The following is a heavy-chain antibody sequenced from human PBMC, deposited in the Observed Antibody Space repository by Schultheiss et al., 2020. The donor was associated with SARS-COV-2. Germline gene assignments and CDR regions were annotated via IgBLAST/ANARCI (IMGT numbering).Heavy chain of an antibody. CDR3: ARKEIAVAGTAPYAFDI. Sequence: GGSLRLSCAASGFTFSSYSMNWVRQAPGKGLEWVSAISGSGGSTYYADSVKGRFTISRDNAKNSLYLQMNSLRAEDTAVYYCARKEIAVAGTAPYAFDIWGQGTMVTVSS. D-gene: IGHD6-19*01. CDR1: GFTFSSYS. J-gene: IGHJ3*02. V-gene: IGHV3-23*01. CDR2: ISGSGGST.